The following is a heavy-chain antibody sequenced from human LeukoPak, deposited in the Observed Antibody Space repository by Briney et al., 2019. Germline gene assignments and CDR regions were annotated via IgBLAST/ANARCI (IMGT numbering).Heavy chain of an antibody. D-gene: IGHD3-3*01. CDR3: AREALGFDF. CDR2: FTSGSGYI. Sequence: GGSLRLSCAASGFSFSNYNMNWVRQAPGKGLEWVSSFTSGSGYIYYADSVKGRFTISGDNAKKSLYLEMNSLRADDTGVYYCAREALGFDFWGQGTLVTVSS. V-gene: IGHV3-21*01. J-gene: IGHJ4*02. CDR1: GFSFSNYN.